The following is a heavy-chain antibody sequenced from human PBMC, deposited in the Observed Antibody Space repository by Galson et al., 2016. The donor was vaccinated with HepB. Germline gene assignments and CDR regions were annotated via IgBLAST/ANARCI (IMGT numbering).Heavy chain of an antibody. CDR3: ARVTFFGVVTSNYYGMDV. J-gene: IGHJ6*02. V-gene: IGHV4-34*01. CDR1: GGSFNNYF. Sequence: SETLSLTCTVSGGSFNNYFCTWIRQSPEKGLEWIGEVDHRGSNNYNLSFKSRVTISVDKSKSQFSLKLSSVTAADTAVYYCARVTFFGVVTSNYYGMDVWGQGTTVTVSS. CDR2: VDHRGSN. D-gene: IGHD3-3*01.